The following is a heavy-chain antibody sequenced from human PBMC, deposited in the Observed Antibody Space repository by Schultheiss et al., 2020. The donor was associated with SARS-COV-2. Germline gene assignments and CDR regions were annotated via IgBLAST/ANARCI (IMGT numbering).Heavy chain of an antibody. Sequence: ASVKVSCKASGYTFTSYDINWVRQATGQGLEWMGWMNTNSGNTGYAQKFQGRVTMTRNTSISTAYMELSSLRSEDTAVYYCASSGGGYCSSTSCYAWFDPWGQGTLVTVSS. CDR1: GYTFTSYD. J-gene: IGHJ5*02. D-gene: IGHD2-2*01. CDR3: ASSGGGYCSSTSCYAWFDP. V-gene: IGHV1-8*01. CDR2: MNTNSGNT.